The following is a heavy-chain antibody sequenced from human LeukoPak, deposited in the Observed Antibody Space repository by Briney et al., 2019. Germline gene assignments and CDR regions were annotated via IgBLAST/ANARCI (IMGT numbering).Heavy chain of an antibody. CDR3: ATYRQVLLPFES. Sequence: PGGSLRLSCAASGFTFSSFAMSWVRQAPGEGLEWVSAMSGSGGMTYSADSVKGRFTISRDNSKSTLSLQMNSLRAEDTAIYYCATYRQVLLPFESWGQGTLVTVSS. D-gene: IGHD2-8*02. CDR1: GFTFSSFA. J-gene: IGHJ4*02. V-gene: IGHV3-23*01. CDR2: MSGSGGMT.